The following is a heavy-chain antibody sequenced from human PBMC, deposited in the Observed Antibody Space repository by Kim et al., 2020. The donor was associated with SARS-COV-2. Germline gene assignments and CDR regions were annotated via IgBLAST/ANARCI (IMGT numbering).Heavy chain of an antibody. CDR2: MNPNSGNT. D-gene: IGHD6-19*01. J-gene: IGHJ5*02. Sequence: ASVKVSCKASGYTFTSYDLNWVRQATGQGLEWLGWMNPNSGNTGYAEKFRGRISMTREISTSTAYMELSSLTSEDTAVYCCTRHRSGHNDNWFDPWGQGTLVTVSS. V-gene: IGHV1-8*01. CDR3: TRHRSGHNDNWFDP. CDR1: GYTFTSYD.